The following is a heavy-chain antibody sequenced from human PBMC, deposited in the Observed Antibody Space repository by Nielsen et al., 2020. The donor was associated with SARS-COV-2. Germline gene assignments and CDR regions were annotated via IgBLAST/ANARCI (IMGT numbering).Heavy chain of an antibody. J-gene: IGHJ4*02. D-gene: IGHD4-23*01. V-gene: IGHV4-59*08. CDR2: IYYSGST. CDR1: GGSISSYY. CDR3: ARADGLRWYFDY. Sequence: SETLSLTCTVSGGSISSYYWSWIRQPPGKGLEWIGYIYYSGSTYYNPSLKSRVTISVDTSKNQFSLKLSSVTAADTAVYYCARADGLRWYFDYWGQGTLVTVSS.